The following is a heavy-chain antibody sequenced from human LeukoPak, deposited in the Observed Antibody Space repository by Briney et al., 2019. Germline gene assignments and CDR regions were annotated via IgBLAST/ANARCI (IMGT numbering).Heavy chain of an antibody. D-gene: IGHD6-13*01. V-gene: IGHV3-21*01. CDR3: ARPRGAAAGTFGFDP. J-gene: IGHJ5*02. CDR1: GFTFSTYR. Sequence: PGGSLRLSCAASGFTFSTYRMSWVRQAPGKGLEWVSSITSSSSYIYYADSLKGRFIISRDNAKNSLYLQMNSLRVEDTAVYYCARPRGAAAGTFGFDPWGQGTLVTVSS. CDR2: ITSSSSYI.